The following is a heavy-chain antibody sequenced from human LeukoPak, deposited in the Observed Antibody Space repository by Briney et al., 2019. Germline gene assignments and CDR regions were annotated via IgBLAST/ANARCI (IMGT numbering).Heavy chain of an antibody. V-gene: IGHV4-34*01. CDR3: ASKRARGPRYYYYYGMDV. CDR2: INHSGST. D-gene: IGHD3-10*01. CDR1: GGSFSGYY. Sequence: SETLSLTCAVYGGSFSGYYWSWIRQPPGKGLEWIGEINHSGSTNYNPSLKGRVTISVDTSKNQFSLKLSSVTAADTAVYYCASKRARGPRYYYYYGMDVWGQGTTVTVSS. J-gene: IGHJ6*02.